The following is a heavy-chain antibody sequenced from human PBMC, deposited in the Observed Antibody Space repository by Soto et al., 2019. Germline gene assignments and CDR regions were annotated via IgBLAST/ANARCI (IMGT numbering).Heavy chain of an antibody. Sequence: SETLSLTCTVSGGSISTYYWSWIRQPPGKGLEWIGYIYYSGSTNYNPSLKTRVTISVDTSKNQFSLKLSSVTAADTAVYYCARGNYVFLTGYYIEYFDYWGQGTLVPVSS. J-gene: IGHJ4*02. D-gene: IGHD3-9*01. CDR1: GGSISTYY. V-gene: IGHV4-59*01. CDR3: ARGNYVFLTGYYIEYFDY. CDR2: IYYSGST.